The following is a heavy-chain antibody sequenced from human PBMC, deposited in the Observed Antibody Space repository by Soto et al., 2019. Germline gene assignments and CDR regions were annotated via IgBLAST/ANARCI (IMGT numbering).Heavy chain of an antibody. V-gene: IGHV4-4*07. Sequence: PXATLSLTCTVSGGSISSYDWSWIRQPAGKGLEWIGRIYTSGSTNYNPSLKSRVTMSVDTSKNQFSLKLSSVTAADTAVYYCARVTSSSRPLYDYCGQGTLVTVSS. D-gene: IGHD6-13*01. J-gene: IGHJ4*02. CDR2: IYTSGST. CDR3: ARVTSSSRPLYDY. CDR1: GGSISSYD.